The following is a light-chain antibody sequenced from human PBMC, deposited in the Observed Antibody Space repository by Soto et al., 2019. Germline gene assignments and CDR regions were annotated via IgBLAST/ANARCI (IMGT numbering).Light chain of an antibody. Sequence: EIVLTQSPATLSLSPGERATLSCRASQSVGTYFAWYQQKPGQAPRLLVYDASNRATGIPARFSGSGSGTDFTLTSSSLEPEDFAIYYCQQRSNWPLTFGGGTKVKIK. CDR2: DAS. CDR1: QSVGTY. CDR3: QQRSNWPLT. V-gene: IGKV3-11*01. J-gene: IGKJ4*01.